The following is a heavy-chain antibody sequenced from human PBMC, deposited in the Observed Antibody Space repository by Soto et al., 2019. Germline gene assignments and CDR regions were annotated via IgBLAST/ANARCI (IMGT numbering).Heavy chain of an antibody. CDR2: ISSSGSTI. J-gene: IGHJ6*03. V-gene: IGHV3-11*01. D-gene: IGHD2-2*01. Sequence: GGSLRLSCAASGFTFSDYYMSWIRQAPGKGLEWVSYISSSGSTIYYADSVKGRFTISRDNAKNSLYLQMNSLRAEDTAVYYCAAPGVKIYCSSTSCNGSHYMDIWGKGTTVTVSS. CDR1: GFTFSDYY. CDR3: AAPGVKIYCSSTSCNGSHYMDI.